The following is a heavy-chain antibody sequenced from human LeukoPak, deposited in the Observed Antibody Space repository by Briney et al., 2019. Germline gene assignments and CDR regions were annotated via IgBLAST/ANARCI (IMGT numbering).Heavy chain of an antibody. V-gene: IGHV1-2*02. J-gene: IGHJ5*02. CDR1: GYTFTDYH. Sequence: GASVKVSCKASGYTFTDYHMHWVRQAPGQGPEWMGWIKCKSGDTSYAQKFQGRVTMTRDTSISTVYMEVSRLTSDDTAVYYCTRSYGIFNYFDPWGQGTLVTVSS. CDR2: IKCKSGDT. CDR3: TRSYGIFNYFDP. D-gene: IGHD4-11*01.